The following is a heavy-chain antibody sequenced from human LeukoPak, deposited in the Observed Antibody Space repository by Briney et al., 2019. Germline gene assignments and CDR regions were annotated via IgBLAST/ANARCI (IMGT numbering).Heavy chain of an antibody. D-gene: IGHD1-26*01. V-gene: IGHV4-59*08. J-gene: IGHJ4*02. Sequence: SETLSLTCTVSGGSISGYYWSWIRQPPGKGLEWIGYIYYSGSTNYNPSLKSRVTISVDTSKNQFSLKLTSVTAADTAVCYCARRYSGSHFDYWGQGTLVTVSS. CDR1: GGSISGYY. CDR2: IYYSGST. CDR3: ARRYSGSHFDY.